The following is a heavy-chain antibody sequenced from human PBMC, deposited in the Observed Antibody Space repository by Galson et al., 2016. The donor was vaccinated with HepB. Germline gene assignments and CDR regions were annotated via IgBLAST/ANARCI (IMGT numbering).Heavy chain of an antibody. J-gene: IGHJ4*02. D-gene: IGHD3-3*01. CDR3: VRGRVNDFWSGYTKRATHYFDS. Sequence: SLRLSCAASGFPFSSYAMYWVRQAPGKGLEFVSAITIYGGRTHYADSVKGRFTISRDDSKNTLNLQMSRLRTEDTAVYYCVRGRVNDFWSGYTKRATHYFDSWGQGNLVTVSS. CDR2: ITIYGGRT. V-gene: IGHV3-64D*06. CDR1: GFPFSSYA.